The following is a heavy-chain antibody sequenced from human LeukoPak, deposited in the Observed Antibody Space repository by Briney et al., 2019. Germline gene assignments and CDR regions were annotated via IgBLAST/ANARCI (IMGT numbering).Heavy chain of an antibody. D-gene: IGHD5-18*01. J-gene: IGHJ4*02. CDR3: ARDPSRGYSYGYGDY. CDR2: IMGDGSEK. CDR1: GFSFSTYW. Sequence: PGGSLRLSCAASGFSFSTYWMNWVRQPPGKGLEWVAYIMGDGSEKYYVDSVKGRFTISRDNAKNSLYLQMNSLRAEDTAVYYCARDPSRGYSYGYGDYWGQGSLVIVSS. V-gene: IGHV3-7*01.